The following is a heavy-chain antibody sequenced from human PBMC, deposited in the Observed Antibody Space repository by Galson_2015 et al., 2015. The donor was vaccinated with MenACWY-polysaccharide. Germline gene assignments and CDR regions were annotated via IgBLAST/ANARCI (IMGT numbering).Heavy chain of an antibody. CDR2: ISSSSNII. J-gene: IGHJ4*02. CDR1: GFSFSTYT. CDR3: VRSAFFDY. V-gene: IGHV3-48*01. Sequence: SLRLSCAASGFSFSTYTMNWVRQAPGKGLEWVSHISSSSNIIYYADSVKGRFTISRDNVENSLYLQVNSLRAEDTALYYCVRSAFFDYWGQGNLVTVSS.